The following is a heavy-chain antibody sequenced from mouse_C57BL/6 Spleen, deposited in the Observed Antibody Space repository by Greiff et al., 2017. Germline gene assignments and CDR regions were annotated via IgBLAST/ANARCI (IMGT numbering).Heavy chain of an antibody. CDR1: GYTFTSYW. V-gene: IGHV1-64*01. Sequence: QVQLQQPGAELVKPGASVKLSCKASGYTFTSYWMHWVKQRPGQGLEWIGMIHPNSGSTNYNEKFKSKATLTVDKSSSTAYMQLSSLTSEDSAVYYCARDGGSYDAMDYWGQGTSVTVSS. J-gene: IGHJ4*01. CDR2: IHPNSGST. D-gene: IGHD1-1*02. CDR3: ARDGGSYDAMDY.